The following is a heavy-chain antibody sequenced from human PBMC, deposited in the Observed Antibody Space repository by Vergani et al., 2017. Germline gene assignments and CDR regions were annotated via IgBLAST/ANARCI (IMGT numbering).Heavy chain of an antibody. CDR2: IKQDGSEK. D-gene: IGHD3-9*01. CDR1: GFTFSSYS. CDR3: ATSTDLRYFDWLPFDY. Sequence: EVQLVESGGGLVKPGGSLRLSCAASGFTFSSYSMSWVRQAPGKGLEWVANIKQDGSEKYYVDSVKGRFTISRDNAKNSLYLQMNSLRAEDTAVYYCATSTDLRYFDWLPFDYWGQGTLVTVSS. J-gene: IGHJ4*02. V-gene: IGHV3-7*01.